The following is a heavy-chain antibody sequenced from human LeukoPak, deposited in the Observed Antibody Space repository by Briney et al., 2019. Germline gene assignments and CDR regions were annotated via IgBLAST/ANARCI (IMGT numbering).Heavy chain of an antibody. D-gene: IGHD6-19*01. CDR1: GYTFSSYS. V-gene: IGHV3-21*01. J-gene: IGHJ6*03. Sequence: GGSLRLSCAASGYTFSSYSMNWVRQAPGKGLEWVSSISSSSSYIYYADSVKGRFTISRDNAKNPLYLQMNSLRAEDTAVYYCARVAVAGTRYYYYYMDVWGKGTTVTVSS. CDR2: ISSSSSYI. CDR3: ARVAVAGTRYYYYYMDV.